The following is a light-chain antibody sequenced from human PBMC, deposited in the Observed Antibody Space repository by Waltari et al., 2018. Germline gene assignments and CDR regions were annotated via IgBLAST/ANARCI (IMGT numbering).Light chain of an antibody. J-gene: IGKJ3*01. CDR3: QQYYSIPFT. CDR2: WAS. CDR1: QSVLYNSDNKNY. Sequence: DIVMTQSPDSLAVSLGARATINCKSSQSVLYNSDNKNYLAWYQQKPGHPPKLLIYWASTRESGVPDRFSGSGSGTDFTLTISSLQAEDVALYYCQQYYSIPFTFGPGTKLDIK. V-gene: IGKV4-1*01.